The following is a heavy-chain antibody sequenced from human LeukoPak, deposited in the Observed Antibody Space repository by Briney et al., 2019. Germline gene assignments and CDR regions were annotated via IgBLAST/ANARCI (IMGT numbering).Heavy chain of an antibody. D-gene: IGHD6-6*01. CDR2: IIPIFGTA. CDR1: GGTFSSYA. Sequence: SVKVSCKASGGTFSSYAISWVRQAPGQGLEWMGGIIPIFGTANYAQKFQGRVTITADESTSTAYMELSSLRSEDTAVYYCARGSSDVTFYYYYYYMDVWGKGTTVTVSS. J-gene: IGHJ6*03. V-gene: IGHV1-69*13. CDR3: ARGSSDVTFYYYYYYMDV.